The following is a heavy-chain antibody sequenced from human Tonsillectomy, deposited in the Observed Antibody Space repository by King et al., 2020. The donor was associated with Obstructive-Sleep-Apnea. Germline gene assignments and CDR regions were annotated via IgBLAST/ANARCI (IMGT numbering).Heavy chain of an antibody. J-gene: IGHJ4*02. CDR2: ISYSGST. V-gene: IGHV4-31*03. CDR3: ARSFSRRDGYNFDF. D-gene: IGHD5-24*01. Sequence: QLQESGPGLVKPSQTLSLTCSVSGASIDSGGYYWTWIRQHPGKGLDWIGYISYSGSTYYNPSLKSRVTISVDTSKNHLSLKLSSVTAADTAVYYCARSFSRRDGYNFDFWGQGTLVTVSS. CDR1: GASIDSGGYY.